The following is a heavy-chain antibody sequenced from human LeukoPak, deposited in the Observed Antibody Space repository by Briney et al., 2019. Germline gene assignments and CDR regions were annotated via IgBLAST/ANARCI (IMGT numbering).Heavy chain of an antibody. CDR2: IKSKSDGGTT. CDR1: GFNFNNAW. Sequence: GGSLRLSCAASGFNFNNAWMNWVLQAPGKGLEWVGRIKSKSDGGTTDNAAPVKGRFTISKDDSKNTLYLQMNSLKTEDTGIYYCTTGTLTSDYCGQGTLVTVSS. V-gene: IGHV3-15*01. D-gene: IGHD4-17*01. J-gene: IGHJ4*02. CDR3: TTGTLTSDY.